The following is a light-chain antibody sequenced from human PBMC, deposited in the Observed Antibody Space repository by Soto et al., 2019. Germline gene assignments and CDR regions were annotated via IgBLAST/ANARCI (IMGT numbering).Light chain of an antibody. CDR2: DAS. V-gene: IGKV3-20*01. Sequence: EIVLTQSPGTLSLSPGERATLSCRASQSVANNYLAWYQQKPGQAPRFLMYDASSRATGIPDGFSGSGSGPDFTLTISRLEPEDFAVYYCEQYGSTPLTFGGGTKVEIK. J-gene: IGKJ4*01. CDR1: QSVANNY. CDR3: EQYGSTPLT.